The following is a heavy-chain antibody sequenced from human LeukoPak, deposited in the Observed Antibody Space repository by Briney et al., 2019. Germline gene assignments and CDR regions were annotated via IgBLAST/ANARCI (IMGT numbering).Heavy chain of an antibody. J-gene: IGHJ4*02. V-gene: IGHV4-39*07. CDR3: ARVKSYAFFDY. D-gene: IGHD3-10*01. Sequence: SETLPLTCTVSGGSISSSSYYWGWIRQPPGKGLEWIGSIYYSGSTYYNPSLKSRVTISVDTSKNQFSLKLSSVTAADTAVYYCARVKSYAFFDYWGQGTLVTVSS. CDR1: GGSISSSSYY. CDR2: IYYSGST.